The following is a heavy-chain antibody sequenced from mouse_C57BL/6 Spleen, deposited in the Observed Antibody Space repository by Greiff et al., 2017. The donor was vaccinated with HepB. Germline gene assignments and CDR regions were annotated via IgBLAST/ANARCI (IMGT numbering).Heavy chain of an antibody. D-gene: IGHD2-2*01. Sequence: EVQLQQSGAELVRPGASVKLSCTASGFNIKDDYMHWVKQRPEQGLEWIGWIDPENGDTEYASKFQGKATITADTSSNTAYLQLSSLTSEDTAVYYCTTGAIYYGYEFAYWGQGTLVTVSA. CDR1: GFNIKDDY. V-gene: IGHV14-4*01. J-gene: IGHJ3*01. CDR2: IDPENGDT. CDR3: TTGAIYYGYEFAY.